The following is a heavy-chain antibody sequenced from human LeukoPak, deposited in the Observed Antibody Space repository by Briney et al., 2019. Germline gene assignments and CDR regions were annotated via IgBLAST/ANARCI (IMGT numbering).Heavy chain of an antibody. CDR2: IYTSGST. Sequence: SETLSLTCTVSGGSISSGSYYWSWIRQPAGKGLEWIGRIYTSGSTNYNPSLKSRVTISVDTSKNRFSLKLSSVTAADTAVYYCAREASGVHYYGSGSYYNTIDYWGQGTLVTVSS. D-gene: IGHD3-10*01. V-gene: IGHV4-61*02. J-gene: IGHJ4*02. CDR3: AREASGVHYYGSGSYYNTIDY. CDR1: GGSISSGSYY.